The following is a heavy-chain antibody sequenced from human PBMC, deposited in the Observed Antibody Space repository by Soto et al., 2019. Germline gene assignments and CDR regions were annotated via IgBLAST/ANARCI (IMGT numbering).Heavy chain of an antibody. Sequence: PGESLKISCKCSGYSFTIYWIGWVRQMPGKGLEWMGIIYPGDSDTIYSPSFQGQVTISADKSIRPAYLPWSSLKASDPAMYYCAGHGPRVYYDNSDYYYYGMDVWGQGTTVTVSS. J-gene: IGHJ6*02. CDR1: GYSFTIYW. CDR2: IYPGDSDT. CDR3: AGHGPRVYYDNSDYYYYGMDV. D-gene: IGHD3-22*01. V-gene: IGHV5-51*01.